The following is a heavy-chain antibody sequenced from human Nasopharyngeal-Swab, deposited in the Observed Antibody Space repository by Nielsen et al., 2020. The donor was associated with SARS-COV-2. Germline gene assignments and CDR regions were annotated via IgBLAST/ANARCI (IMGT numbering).Heavy chain of an antibody. CDR3: ARDSSGWYPDLDY. D-gene: IGHD6-19*01. CDR1: GFTFSSYA. J-gene: IGHJ4*02. V-gene: IGHV3-7*01. Sequence: GGSLRLSCAASGFTFSSYAMSWVRQAPGKGLEWVANIKEDGNEKYYVDSVEGRFTISRDNPENSLFLEMTSLRAEDTAVYYCARDSSGWYPDLDYWGQGTLVTVSS. CDR2: IKEDGNEK.